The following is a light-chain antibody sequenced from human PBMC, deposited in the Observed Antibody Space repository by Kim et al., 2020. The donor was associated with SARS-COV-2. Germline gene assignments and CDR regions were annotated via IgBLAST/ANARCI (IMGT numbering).Light chain of an antibody. Sequence: QSASVSGSPGQSITISCTGTSGDIGAYNYVSWYQQHPGKSPKLIIFDVTNRPSGVSNRFSASKSGNTASLTISGLQAEDEADYFCASYTTSNTLAIFGGGTQLTVL. CDR2: DVT. CDR1: SGDIGAYNY. V-gene: IGLV2-14*03. J-gene: IGLJ2*01. CDR3: ASYTTSNTLAI.